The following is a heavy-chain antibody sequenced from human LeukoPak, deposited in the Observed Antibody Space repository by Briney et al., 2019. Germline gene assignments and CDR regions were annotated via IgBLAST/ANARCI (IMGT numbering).Heavy chain of an antibody. V-gene: IGHV4-31*03. CDR3: ARSYDSSGYAFDI. CDR1: GGSISSGGYY. Sequence: SETLSLTCTVSGGSISSGGYYWSWIRQHPGKGLEWIGYIYYSGSTYYNPSLKSRVTISVDTSKNQFSLKLSSVTAADTAVYYCARSYDSSGYAFDIWGQGTMVTVSS. D-gene: IGHD3-22*01. J-gene: IGHJ3*02. CDR2: IYYSGST.